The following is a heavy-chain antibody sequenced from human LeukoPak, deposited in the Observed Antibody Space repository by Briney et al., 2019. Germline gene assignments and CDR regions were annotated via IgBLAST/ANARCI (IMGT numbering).Heavy chain of an antibody. Sequence: ASVKVSCKASGYTFTSYDINWVRQATGQGLEWMGWMNPNSGNTGYAQKFQGRVTMTRNTSINTAYMELSSLRSEDTAVYYCARGSNGVVVITSWFDPWGQGTQVTVSS. V-gene: IGHV1-8*01. CDR3: ARGSNGVVVITSWFDP. J-gene: IGHJ5*02. CDR2: MNPNSGNT. D-gene: IGHD3-22*01. CDR1: GYTFTSYD.